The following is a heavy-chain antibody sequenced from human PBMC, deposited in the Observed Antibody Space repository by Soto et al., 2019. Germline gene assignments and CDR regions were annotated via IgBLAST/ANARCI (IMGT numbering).Heavy chain of an antibody. CDR3: ARVFGLGGSSWSDY. CDR1: GYTFTSYD. J-gene: IGHJ4*02. V-gene: IGHV1-8*01. CDR2: MNPNSGNT. D-gene: IGHD6-13*01. Sequence: QVQLVQSGAEVKKPGASVKVSCKASGYTFTSYDINWVRQATGQGIEWMGWMNPNSGNTGYAQKFQGRVTMTRNTSIRTAYMELSILRSEDTAVYYCARVFGLGGSSWSDYWGQGTLVTVSS.